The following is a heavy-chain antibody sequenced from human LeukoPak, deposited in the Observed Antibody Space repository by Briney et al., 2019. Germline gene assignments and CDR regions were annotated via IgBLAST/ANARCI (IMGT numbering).Heavy chain of an antibody. CDR2: IYYSGST. J-gene: IGHJ4*02. D-gene: IGHD1-26*01. CDR1: GGSISSGYY. CDR3: ASRRSGSHYFDF. V-gene: IGHV4-31*03. Sequence: SETLSLTCTVSGGSISSGYYWSWIRQHPGKGLEWIGYIYYSGSTYYNPSLKSRVTISVDTSKSQFSLKLSPVTAADTAMYYCASRRSGSHYFDFWGQGTLVTVSS.